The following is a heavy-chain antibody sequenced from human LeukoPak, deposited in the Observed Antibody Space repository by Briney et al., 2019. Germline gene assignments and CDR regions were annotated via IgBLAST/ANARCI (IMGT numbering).Heavy chain of an antibody. D-gene: IGHD2-15*01. CDR1: GFSFSGYY. CDR3: TRFRGYCSGATCYPYYFDY. CDR2: ISSSGGTTI. V-gene: IGHV3-11*01. Sequence: TTGGSLRLSCAASGFSFSGYYMSWLRQAPGKGLEWLSYISSSGGTTIYYADSVKGRFTISRDNAENSLYLRMDSLRAEDTAVYYCTRFRGYCSGATCYPYYFDYWGQGTLVTVSS. J-gene: IGHJ4*02.